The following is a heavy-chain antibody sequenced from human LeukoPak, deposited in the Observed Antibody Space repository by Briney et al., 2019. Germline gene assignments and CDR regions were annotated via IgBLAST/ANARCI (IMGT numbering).Heavy chain of an antibody. CDR3: AFDSNRYCSGATCHKFDC. D-gene: IGHD2-15*01. CDR2: ISYDGSNK. CDR1: GFTFSSYG. Sequence: GGSLRLSCAASGFTFSSYGMHWVRQAPGKGLEWVAVISYDGSNKYYADSVKGRFTISRDNSKNTLYLQMNSLRAEDTAVYYCAFDSNRYCSGATCHKFDCWGQGTLVTVSS. J-gene: IGHJ4*02. V-gene: IGHV3-30*03.